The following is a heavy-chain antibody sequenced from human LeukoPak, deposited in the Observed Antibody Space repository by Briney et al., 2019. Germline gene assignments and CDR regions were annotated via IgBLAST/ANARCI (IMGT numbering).Heavy chain of an antibody. D-gene: IGHD3-10*01. CDR1: GYTFTGYY. CDR3: ARGSYHAPPPFDY. Sequence: ASVKVSCKASGYTFTGYYMHWVRQAPGQGLEWMGWISAYNGNTNYAQKLQGRVTMTTDTSTSTAYMELRSLRSDDTAVYYCARGSYHAPPPFDYWGQGTLVTVSS. CDR2: ISAYNGNT. J-gene: IGHJ4*02. V-gene: IGHV1-18*04.